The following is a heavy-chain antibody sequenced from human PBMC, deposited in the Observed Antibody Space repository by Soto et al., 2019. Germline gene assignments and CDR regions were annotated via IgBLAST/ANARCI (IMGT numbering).Heavy chain of an antibody. D-gene: IGHD3-22*01. V-gene: IGHV3-72*01. Sequence: EVQLVESGGGLVQPGGSLRLSCAASGFTFSDHYMDWVRQAPGKGLEWVGRTRNKANSYTTEYAASVKGRITISRDDSKYSLYLQMNSLKTEDTAVYYCATVTYYYDSSGYYFDAFDIWGQGTMVTVSS. CDR3: ATVTYYYDSSGYYFDAFDI. CDR2: TRNKANSYTT. J-gene: IGHJ3*02. CDR1: GFTFSDHY.